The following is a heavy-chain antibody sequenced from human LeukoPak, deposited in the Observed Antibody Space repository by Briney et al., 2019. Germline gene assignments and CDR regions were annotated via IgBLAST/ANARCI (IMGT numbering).Heavy chain of an antibody. CDR1: GFTFSSYG. CDR2: ISGSGGST. J-gene: IGHJ2*01. V-gene: IGHV3-23*01. Sequence: GGSLRLSCAASGFTFSSYGMSWVRQAPGKGLEWVSAISGSGGSTYYADSVKGRFTISRDNSKNTLYLQMNSLRAEDTALYYCAKGDSSSWYSSWYFDLWGRGTLVTVSS. CDR3: AKGDSSSWYSSWYFDL. D-gene: IGHD6-13*01.